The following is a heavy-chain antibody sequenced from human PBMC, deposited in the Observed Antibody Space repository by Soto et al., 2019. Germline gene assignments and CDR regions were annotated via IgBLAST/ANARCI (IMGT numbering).Heavy chain of an antibody. CDR3: ARSITMIVVVSYYYYGRDV. J-gene: IGHJ6*02. V-gene: IGHV1-18*01. Sequence: QVQLVQSGAEVKKPGASVKVSCKASGYTFTSYGISWVRQAPGQGLEWMGWISAYNGNTNYAQKLQGRVTMTTDTSTSTAYMELRSLRSDDTAVYYCARSITMIVVVSYYYYGRDVWGQGTTVTVSS. CDR1: GYTFTSYG. CDR2: ISAYNGNT. D-gene: IGHD3-22*01.